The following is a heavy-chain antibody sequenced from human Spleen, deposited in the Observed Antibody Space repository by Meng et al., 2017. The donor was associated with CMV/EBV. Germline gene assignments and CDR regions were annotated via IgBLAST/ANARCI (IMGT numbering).Heavy chain of an antibody. CDR1: GGSISSSSYY. CDR2: INHSGST. CDR3: ARGRQQLGRYFDY. J-gene: IGHJ4*02. Sequence: QLQLQESGPGLVKPSETLSLTRTVSGGSISSSSYYWGWIRQPPGKGLEWIGEINHSGSTNYNPSLKSRVTISVDTSKNQFSLKLSSVTAADTAVYYCARGRQQLGRYFDYWGQGTLVTVSS. D-gene: IGHD6-13*01. V-gene: IGHV4-39*07.